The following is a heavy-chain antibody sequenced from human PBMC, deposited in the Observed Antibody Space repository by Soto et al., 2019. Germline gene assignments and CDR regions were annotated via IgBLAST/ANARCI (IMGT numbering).Heavy chain of an antibody. CDR3: ARLSGSGYKTLGF. J-gene: IGHJ4*02. V-gene: IGHV4-39*01. CDR1: GDSISNNTYS. D-gene: IGHD3-22*01. Sequence: PSXTLYLSCTVSGDSISNNTYSWGWIRPPPAKALEWLGTVSYSGSTYHNPSLNSRTTISVDTSNNQFSLKLSSVTAADMAVYYCARLSGSGYKTLGFWGQGILVTVSS. CDR2: VSYSGST.